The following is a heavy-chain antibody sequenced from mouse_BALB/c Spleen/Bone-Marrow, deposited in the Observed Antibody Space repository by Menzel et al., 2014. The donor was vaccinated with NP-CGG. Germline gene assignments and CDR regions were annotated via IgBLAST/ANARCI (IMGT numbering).Heavy chain of an antibody. CDR3: ARGGHDFSLDY. CDR1: GYTFTDNW. CDR2: IDTSDSYT. J-gene: IGHJ4*01. V-gene: IGHV1-69*01. D-gene: IGHD2-4*01. Sequence: QVQLQQPGAELGMPGASVKMSCKASGYTFTDNWIYWVKQRPGQGLEWIGAIDTSDSYTNYNQKFMGKASLTVDASSNTAYMQVSSLTSDDSAVYYCARGGHDFSLDYWGQGTSVTVSS.